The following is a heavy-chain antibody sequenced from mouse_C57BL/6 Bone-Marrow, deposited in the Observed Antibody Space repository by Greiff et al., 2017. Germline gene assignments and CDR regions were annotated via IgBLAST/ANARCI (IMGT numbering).Heavy chain of an antibody. D-gene: IGHD1-2*01. CDR1: GYTFTNYW. CDR2: IYPGGGYS. J-gene: IGHJ4*01. Sequence: VQLQESGAELVRPGTSVKMSCKASGYTFTNYWIGWAKQRPGHGLEWIGDIYPGGGYSNYNEKFKGKDTLTADKSSSTAYMQFSSLTSEDSAIYYRARWTHGCGAMDYWGQGTSVTVSS. V-gene: IGHV1-63*01. CDR3: ARWTHGCGAMDY.